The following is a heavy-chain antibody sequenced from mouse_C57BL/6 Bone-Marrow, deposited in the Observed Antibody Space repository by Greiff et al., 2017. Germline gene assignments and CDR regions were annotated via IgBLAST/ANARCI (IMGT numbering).Heavy chain of an antibody. J-gene: IGHJ2*01. D-gene: IGHD1-1*01. CDR1: GYAFSSSW. V-gene: IGHV1-82*01. Sequence: VQLQQSGPELVKPGASVKISCKASGYAFSSSWMNWVKQRPGQGLEWIGRIYPGDGDTNYNGKFKGKATLTADKSSSTAYMQLSSLTSEDSAVYFGARAVPLGTVVATGDYWGQGTTLTVSS. CDR3: ARAVPLGTVVATGDY. CDR2: IYPGDGDT.